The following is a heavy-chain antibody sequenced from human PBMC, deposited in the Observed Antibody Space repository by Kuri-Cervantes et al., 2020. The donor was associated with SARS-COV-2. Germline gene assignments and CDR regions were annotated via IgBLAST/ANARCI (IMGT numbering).Heavy chain of an antibody. Sequence: ESLKISCAVSLYSISSGYYWDWIRQSPGKGPERIGSIFHSGTTYHNPSLRSRVYISLDTSKNQFFLNVTSVTAADTAVYYCSRSRVPAAAALWGQGTMVTVSS. CDR2: IFHSGTT. CDR3: SRSRVPAAAAL. J-gene: IGHJ3*01. V-gene: IGHV4-38-2*01. D-gene: IGHD2-2*01. CDR1: LYSISSGYY.